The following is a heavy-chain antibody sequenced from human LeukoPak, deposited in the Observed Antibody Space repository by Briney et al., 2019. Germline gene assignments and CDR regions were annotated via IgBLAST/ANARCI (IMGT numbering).Heavy chain of an antibody. J-gene: IGHJ4*02. CDR1: GFTFSSYW. Sequence: GGSLRLSCAASGFTFSSYWMHWVRQAPGKGLVWVSHINGDGSTTSYADPVKGRFTISRDNAKNTVYLQMNSLRAEDTAVYYCAKGGSSSPRSTFDYWGQGTLLTVSS. D-gene: IGHD6-13*01. CDR3: AKGGSSSPRSTFDY. V-gene: IGHV3-74*01. CDR2: INGDGSTT.